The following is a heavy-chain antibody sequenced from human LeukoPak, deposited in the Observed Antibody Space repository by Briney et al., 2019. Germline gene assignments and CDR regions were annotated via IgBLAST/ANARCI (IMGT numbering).Heavy chain of an antibody. CDR1: GFTFSSYE. CDR3: ASAGYSSSWYHY. V-gene: IGHV3-48*03. J-gene: IGHJ4*02. Sequence: GGSLRLSCAASGFTFSSYEMNWVRQAPGKGLEWVSDISRSSTTIYYADSVKGRFTISRDNAKNSLYLQMNSLRVEDTAVYYCASAGYSSSWYHYWGQGTLVTVSS. CDR2: ISRSSTTI. D-gene: IGHD6-13*01.